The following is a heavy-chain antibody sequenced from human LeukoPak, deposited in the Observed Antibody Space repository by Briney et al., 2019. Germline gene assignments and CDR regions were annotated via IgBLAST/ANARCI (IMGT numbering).Heavy chain of an antibody. V-gene: IGHV3-7*01. CDR2: RKQDGRDK. D-gene: IGHD5-18*01. CDR1: GVVFTSDW. J-gene: IGHJ4*02. CDR3: ARAYSYVSY. Sequence: QPGRSLSRSYAASGVVFTSDWMDCVRHAPGEGREWLAKRKQDGRDKSYVESMKGRFTIPRDNAKSSLYLQMNSLRAEDTAVYYCARAYSYVSYWGQRALVTVSS.